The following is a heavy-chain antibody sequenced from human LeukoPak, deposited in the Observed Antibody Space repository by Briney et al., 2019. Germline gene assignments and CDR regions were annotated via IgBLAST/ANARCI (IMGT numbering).Heavy chain of an antibody. Sequence: GTSLKLSCTASGFNFSSYSMHWVRQAPGKGLEWVSYISSSSGTIYYADSVKGRFTISRDNAKNALYLQMNSLRDDDTAVYYCAIERFGVFDYGGQGTLVTVSS. CDR2: ISSSSGTI. D-gene: IGHD3-3*01. CDR1: GFNFSSYS. CDR3: AIERFGVFDY. J-gene: IGHJ4*02. V-gene: IGHV3-48*02.